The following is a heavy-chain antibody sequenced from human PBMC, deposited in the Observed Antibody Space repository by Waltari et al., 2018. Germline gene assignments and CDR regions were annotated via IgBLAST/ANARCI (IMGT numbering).Heavy chain of an antibody. J-gene: IGHJ4*02. CDR1: GLTFRNYW. D-gene: IGHD2-15*01. V-gene: IGHV3-7*03. CDR3: ASRYCSIDRCYASSWNSFDC. CDR2: IKQEGREK. Sequence: EVQLVESGGGLVQPGGSLRLSCAASGLTFRNYWMTWVRQAPGKGLEVVVNIKQEGREKYYVDSVKGRFTISRDNANNLLYLQRNSLRGGDTAVYYCASRYCSIDRCYASSWNSFDCWGQGTLVTVSS.